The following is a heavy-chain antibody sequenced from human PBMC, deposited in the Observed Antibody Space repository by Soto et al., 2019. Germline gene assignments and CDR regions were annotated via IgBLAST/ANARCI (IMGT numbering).Heavy chain of an antibody. Sequence: SETLSLTCTVSGGSISSGGYYWSWIRQHPGRGLEWIGYIYYSGSTYYNPSLKSRVTISVDTSKNQFSLKLSSVAAADTAVYYCARGPCDYDFWSGQNYYYGMDVWGQGTTVTVSS. V-gene: IGHV4-31*03. CDR1: GGSISSGGYY. CDR3: ARGPCDYDFWSGQNYYYGMDV. J-gene: IGHJ6*02. CDR2: IYYSGST. D-gene: IGHD3-3*01.